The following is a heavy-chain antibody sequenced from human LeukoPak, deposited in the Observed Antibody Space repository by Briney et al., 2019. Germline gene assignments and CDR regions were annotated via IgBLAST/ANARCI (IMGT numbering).Heavy chain of an antibody. CDR3: ARLKFYDSTGYSPGHYMDV. D-gene: IGHD3-22*01. CDR2: IYTSGST. CDR1: GGSISSYY. Sequence: PSETLSLTCTVSGGSISSYYWNWIRQPAGKGLEWIGHIYTSGSTYYNPSLKSRVTISVDKSKNQFSLKLSSVTAADTAVYYCARLKFYDSTGYSPGHYMDVWGKGTTVTVSS. J-gene: IGHJ6*03. V-gene: IGHV4-4*07.